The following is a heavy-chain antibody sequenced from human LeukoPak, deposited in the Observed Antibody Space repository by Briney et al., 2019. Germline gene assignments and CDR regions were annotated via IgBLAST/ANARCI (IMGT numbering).Heavy chain of an antibody. D-gene: IGHD3-16*01. CDR1: GFTFSSYS. CDR3: ARRVPNQVITDYFDY. Sequence: GGSLRLSCAASGFTFSSYSMNWVRQAPGKGLEWVSYISSASGSIYYADSVKGRFTISRDNAKNSLFLQMNSLRAEDTAVYYCARRVPNQVITDYFDYWGQGTLVTVSS. CDR2: ISSASGSI. V-gene: IGHV3-48*04. J-gene: IGHJ4*02.